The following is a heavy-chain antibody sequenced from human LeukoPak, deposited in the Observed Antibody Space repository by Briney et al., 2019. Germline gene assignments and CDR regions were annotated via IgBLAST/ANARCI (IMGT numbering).Heavy chain of an antibody. D-gene: IGHD5-18*01. V-gene: IGHV1-8*01. J-gene: IGHJ4*02. CDR2: MNPNSGNT. CDR1: GYTFTSYD. Sequence: RASVKVSCKASGYTFTSYDINWVRQATGQGREWMGWMNPNSGNTGYAQKFQGRVTMTRNTSISTAYMELSSLRSEDTAVYYCARGGRGGYSYGYEFYIGYWGQGTLVTVSS. CDR3: ARGGRGGYSYGYEFYIGY.